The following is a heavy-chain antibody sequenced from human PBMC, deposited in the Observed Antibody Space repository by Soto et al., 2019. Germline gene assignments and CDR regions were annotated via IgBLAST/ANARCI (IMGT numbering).Heavy chain of an antibody. CDR3: ARGGSTPYYYYYMDV. D-gene: IGHD6-6*01. CDR1: GYTFTSYA. Sequence: QVPLVQSGAEVKKPGASVKVSCKASGYTFTSYAMHWVRQAPGQRLEWMGWINAGIGNTKYSQKFQGRVTITRDTSASTAYMELSSLRSEDTAVYYCARGGSTPYYYYYMDVWGKGTTVTVSS. CDR2: INAGIGNT. J-gene: IGHJ6*03. V-gene: IGHV1-3*01.